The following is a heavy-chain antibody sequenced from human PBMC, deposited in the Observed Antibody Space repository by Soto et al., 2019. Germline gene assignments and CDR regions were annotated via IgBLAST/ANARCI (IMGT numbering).Heavy chain of an antibody. D-gene: IGHD6-19*01. V-gene: IGHV1-69*01. J-gene: IGHJ5*02. Sequence: QVQLVQSGAEVKKPGSSVKVSCKASGGTFSSYAISWVLQAPGQGLEWMGGIIPIFGTANYAQKFQGRVTITADESTSTAYMELSSLRSEDTAGYYCAFVKGKAVADWFDPWGQGTLVTVSS. CDR1: GGTFSSYA. CDR2: IIPIFGTA. CDR3: AFVKGKAVADWFDP.